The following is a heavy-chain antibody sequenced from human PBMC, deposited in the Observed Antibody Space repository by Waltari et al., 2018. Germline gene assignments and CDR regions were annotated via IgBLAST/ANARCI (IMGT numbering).Heavy chain of an antibody. D-gene: IGHD3-10*01. CDR2: IDPEDGET. Sequence: EVQLVQSGAEVKKPGATVKISCKASGYTFIDYFMHWVQQAPGKGLEWVGRIDPEDGETVYAEKFQGRVTITAETSTDTSYLELSSLRSDDTAVYYCAPLPGGSGQTFDYWGQGTLLTVSS. J-gene: IGHJ4*02. V-gene: IGHV1-69-2*01. CDR1: GYTFIDYF. CDR3: APLPGGSGQTFDY.